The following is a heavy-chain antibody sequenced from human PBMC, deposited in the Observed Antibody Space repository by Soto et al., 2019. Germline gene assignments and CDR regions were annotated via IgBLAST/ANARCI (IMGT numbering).Heavy chain of an antibody. CDR2: ISYDGSNK. Sequence: GGSLRLSCAASGFTFSSYGMHWVRQAPGKGLEWVAVISYDGSNKYYADSVKGRFTISRDNSKNTLYLQMNSLRAEDTAVYYCAKWHSSGWFTGDYWGQGTLVTVSS. CDR3: AKWHSSGWFTGDY. J-gene: IGHJ4*02. V-gene: IGHV3-30*18. CDR1: GFTFSSYG. D-gene: IGHD6-19*01.